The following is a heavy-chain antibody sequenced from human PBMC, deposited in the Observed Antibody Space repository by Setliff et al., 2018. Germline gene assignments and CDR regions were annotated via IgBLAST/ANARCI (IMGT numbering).Heavy chain of an antibody. CDR3: ARDLGYCSRTSCHGDWFDP. V-gene: IGHV1-69*13. CDR2: IIPIFGSA. J-gene: IGHJ5*02. D-gene: IGHD2-2*01. Sequence: SVKVSCKASGYTFTSYGISWVRQAPGQGLEWMGGIIPIFGSANYARKFQGRVTVTADESTSTAYMELSSLRSEDTAVYYCARDLGYCSRTSCHGDWFDPWGQGTLVTVSS. CDR1: GYTFTSYG.